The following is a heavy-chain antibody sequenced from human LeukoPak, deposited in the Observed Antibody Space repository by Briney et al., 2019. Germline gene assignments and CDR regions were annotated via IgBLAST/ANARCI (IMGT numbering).Heavy chain of an antibody. CDR2: ISGSGGST. Sequence: GGSLRLSCAASGFTFSSYAMSWVRQAPGKGLEWVSAISGSGGSTYYADSVKGRFTISRGNSKNTLYLQMNSLRAEDTAVYYCAKGAPIVVVPAARGFDPWGQGTLVTVSS. CDR3: AKGAPIVVVPAARGFDP. CDR1: GFTFSSYA. D-gene: IGHD2-2*01. J-gene: IGHJ5*02. V-gene: IGHV3-23*01.